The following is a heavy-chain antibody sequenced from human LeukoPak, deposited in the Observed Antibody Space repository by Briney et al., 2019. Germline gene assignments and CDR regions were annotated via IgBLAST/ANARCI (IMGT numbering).Heavy chain of an antibody. D-gene: IGHD3-22*01. J-gene: IGHJ4*02. CDR2: IYYSGST. CDR1: GGSISSYY. Sequence: SETLSLTCTVSGGSISSYYWSWIRQPPGKGLEWIGYIYYSGSTNYNPSLKSRVTISVDTSKNQLSLKLSSVTAADTAVYYCARVIDYYDSSGHPFLFDYWGQGTLVTVSS. V-gene: IGHV4-59*01. CDR3: ARVIDYYDSSGHPFLFDY.